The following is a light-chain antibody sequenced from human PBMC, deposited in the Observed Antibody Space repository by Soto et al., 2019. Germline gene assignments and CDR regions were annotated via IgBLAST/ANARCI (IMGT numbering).Light chain of an antibody. CDR2: EVS. J-gene: IGLJ1*01. V-gene: IGLV2-8*01. CDR3: SSYAGSNNYV. CDR1: SSDVGAHNF. Sequence: QSVLTQPPSASGSPGQSVTISCTGTSSDVGAHNFVSWHQQHPGKAPKPMIYEVSKRPSGVPDRFSGSRSGNTASLTVSGLQAEDEADYYCSSYAGSNNYVFGTGTKVTVL.